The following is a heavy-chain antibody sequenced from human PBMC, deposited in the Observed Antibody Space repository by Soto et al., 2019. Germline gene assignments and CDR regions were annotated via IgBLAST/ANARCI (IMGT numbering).Heavy chain of an antibody. CDR3: ARFPDYGAHGGP. Sequence: QVQLQESGPGLVKPSETLSLTCTLSVGSLSTYYWSWIRQPPGKGLEWIGYVYYNGSTNYKHNPSLGSRVTMPVDRSKSQSSLMQTSVAAADTAIYYCARFPDYGAHGGPWGQGTVVTVSS. J-gene: IGHJ5*02. V-gene: IGHV4-59*08. D-gene: IGHD4-17*01. CDR1: VGSLSTYY. CDR2: VYYNGST.